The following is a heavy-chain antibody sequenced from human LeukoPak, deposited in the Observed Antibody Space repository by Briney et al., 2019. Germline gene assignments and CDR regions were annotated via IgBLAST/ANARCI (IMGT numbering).Heavy chain of an antibody. Sequence: GGSLRLSCAASGFTFDDYAMHWVRQAPGKGLEWVSGISWNSGSIGYADSVKGRFTISRDNAKNSLYLQMNSLRAEDTGVYYCASSFSSGWRADHWGQGTLVTVSS. CDR2: ISWNSGSI. CDR3: ASSFSSGWRADH. J-gene: IGHJ4*02. CDR1: GFTFDDYA. D-gene: IGHD6-19*01. V-gene: IGHV3-9*01.